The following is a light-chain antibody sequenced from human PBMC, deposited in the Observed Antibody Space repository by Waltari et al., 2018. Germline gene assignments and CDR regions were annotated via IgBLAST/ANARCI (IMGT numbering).Light chain of an antibody. Sequence: AIHLTQSPSSLSASVGDRITLTCRASQGISSALAWYQQKPGESPKFLIYDASSLQSGVPSRFSGSASGTDFTLTITSLQPEDFATYYCQQLHSYPITFGQGTRLEIK. CDR1: QGISSA. CDR3: QQLHSYPIT. V-gene: IGKV1-13*02. CDR2: DAS. J-gene: IGKJ5*01.